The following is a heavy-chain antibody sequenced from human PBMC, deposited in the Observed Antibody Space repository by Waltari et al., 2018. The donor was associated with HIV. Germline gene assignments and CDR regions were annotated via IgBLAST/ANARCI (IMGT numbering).Heavy chain of an antibody. Sequence: DVQLVESGGGLVEPGGSLRLSCADSGFSFSKAWMGLVRQAPGKGLGWVGRPKSRTDGWTTNYAAPVKGRFTISRDDSKNTLYLEMNSLKTEDTGIYYCTTDRSEYSSSSNFDYWGQGTLVTVSS. V-gene: IGHV3-15*01. J-gene: IGHJ4*02. D-gene: IGHD6-6*01. CDR2: PKSRTDGWTT. CDR3: TTDRSEYSSSSNFDY. CDR1: GFSFSKAW.